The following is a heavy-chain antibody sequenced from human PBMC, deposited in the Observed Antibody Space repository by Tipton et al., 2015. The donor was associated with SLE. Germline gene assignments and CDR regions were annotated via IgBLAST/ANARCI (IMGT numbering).Heavy chain of an antibody. D-gene: IGHD4-17*01. CDR1: NDSVTSNW. J-gene: IGHJ5*02. CDR3: ARGYGDYSNWFDP. CDR2: TFHTGTT. Sequence: TLSLTCDVPNDSVTSNWWSWVRQPPGKGLEWIVETFHTGTTYYNASFQSRVTISLDTSKNQFSLKLSSVTAADTAVYYCARGYGDYSNWFDPWGQGTLVTVSS. V-gene: IGHV4-4*02.